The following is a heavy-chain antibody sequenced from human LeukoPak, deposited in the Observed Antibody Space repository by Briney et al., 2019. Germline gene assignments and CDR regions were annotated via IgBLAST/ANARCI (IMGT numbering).Heavy chain of an antibody. V-gene: IGHV3-23*01. D-gene: IGHD3-9*01. J-gene: IGHJ3*01. CDR1: GFALGSYA. CDR2: ISGSDDST. Sequence: GGSLRLSCAASGFALGSYAMGWVRQAPGKGLEWVSAISGSDDSTYYADSVKGRFTTSRDKSKNTLYLQMNSLRAEDTAVYYCSKQVDFDPADAFDVWGQETMVTVSS. CDR3: SKQVDFDPADAFDV.